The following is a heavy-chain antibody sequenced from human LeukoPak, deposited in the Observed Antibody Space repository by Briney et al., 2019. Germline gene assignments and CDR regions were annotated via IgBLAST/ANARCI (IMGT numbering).Heavy chain of an antibody. D-gene: IGHD3-22*01. CDR1: GASMSNYY. Sequence: PSETLSLTCNVSGASMSNYYWVWIRQPPGKGLEWIGYIYYSGSTNYNPSLKSRVTISVDTSKNQFSLELSSVTAADTAVYYCARSSYYSDSSGYSYYSYYYMDVWGRGTTVTVSS. J-gene: IGHJ6*03. CDR3: ARSSYYSDSSGYSYYSYYYMDV. CDR2: IYYSGST. V-gene: IGHV4-59*01.